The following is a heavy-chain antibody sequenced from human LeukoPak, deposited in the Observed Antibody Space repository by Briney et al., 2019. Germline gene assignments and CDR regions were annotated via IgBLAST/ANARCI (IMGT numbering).Heavy chain of an antibody. D-gene: IGHD5-18*01. J-gene: IGHJ4*02. CDR2: ISGSGGST. CDR3: AKDTYPAMVEVFDY. V-gene: IGHV3-23*01. Sequence: GGSLRLSCAASGFTFSSYSMNWVRQAPGKGLEWVSAISGSGGSTYYADSVKGRFTISRDNSKNTLYLQMNSLRAEDTAVYYCAKDTYPAMVEVFDYWGQGTLVTVSS. CDR1: GFTFSSYS.